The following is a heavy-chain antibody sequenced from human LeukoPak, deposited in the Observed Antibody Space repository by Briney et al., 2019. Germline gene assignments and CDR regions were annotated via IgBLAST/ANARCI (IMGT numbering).Heavy chain of an antibody. J-gene: IGHJ4*02. CDR1: GFTFSSYA. CDR2: IWYDGSNK. CDR3: ARDKTGGLDY. D-gene: IGHD2-8*02. V-gene: IGHV3-33*08. Sequence: GGSLRLSCAASGFTFSSYAMSWVRKAPGKGLEWVAVIWYDGSNKYYADSVKGRFTISRDNSKNTLYLQMNSLRAEDTAVYYCARDKTGGLDYWGQGTLVTVSS.